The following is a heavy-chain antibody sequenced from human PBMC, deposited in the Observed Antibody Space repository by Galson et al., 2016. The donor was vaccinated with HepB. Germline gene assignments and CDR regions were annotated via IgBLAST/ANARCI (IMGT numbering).Heavy chain of an antibody. Sequence: SLRLSCAAFGFTFSDYYMSWIRQAPGKGLECVSYISSSSATIYYVDSVKGRFTISRDNARNSLLLQMNTLRAEDTAVYYCARGQWGPAALYYFDSWGQGSLVTVSS. CDR1: GFTFSDYY. J-gene: IGHJ4*02. CDR3: ARGQWGPAALYYFDS. V-gene: IGHV3-11*01. CDR2: ISSSSATI. D-gene: IGHD2-2*01.